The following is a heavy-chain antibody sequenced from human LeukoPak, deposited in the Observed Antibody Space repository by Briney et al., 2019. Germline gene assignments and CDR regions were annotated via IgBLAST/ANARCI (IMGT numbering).Heavy chain of an antibody. CDR2: INHSEST. J-gene: IGHJ6*02. D-gene: IGHD3-3*01. Sequence: PSETLSLTCAVYGGSFSGYYWSWIRQPPGKGLEWIGEINHSESTNYNPSLKSRVTISVDTSKNQFSLKLSSVTAADTAVYYCARRRLTPRGYYYYGMDVWGQGTTVTVSS. V-gene: IGHV4-34*01. CDR3: ARRRLTPRGYYYYGMDV. CDR1: GGSFSGYY.